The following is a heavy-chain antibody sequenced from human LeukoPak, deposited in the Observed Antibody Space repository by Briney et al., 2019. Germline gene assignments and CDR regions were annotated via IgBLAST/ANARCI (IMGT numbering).Heavy chain of an antibody. CDR3: ARAPWGEAAGGDNWFDP. CDR1: GYTFTSYG. J-gene: IGHJ5*02. Sequence: ASVKVSCKASGYTFTSYGISWVRQAPGQGLEWMGWISAGNGNTKYSQKFQGRVTITRDTSASTAYMELSSLRSEDTAVYYCARAPWGEAAGGDNWFDPWGQGTLVTVSS. D-gene: IGHD6-13*01. CDR2: ISAGNGNT. V-gene: IGHV1-18*01.